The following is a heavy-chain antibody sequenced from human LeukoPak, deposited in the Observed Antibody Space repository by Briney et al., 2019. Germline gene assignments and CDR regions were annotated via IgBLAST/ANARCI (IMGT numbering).Heavy chain of an antibody. D-gene: IGHD2-21*02. CDR3: ARGRVVTGKRGTNWFDP. CDR2: INHSGST. J-gene: IGHJ5*02. V-gene: IGHV4-34*01. CDR1: GGSFSGYY. Sequence: PSETLSLTCAVYGGSFSGYYWSWIRQPPGKGLEWIGEINHSGSTNYNPSLKSRVTISVDTSKNQFSLKLSSATAADTAVYYCARGRVVTGKRGTNWFDPWGQGTLVTVSS.